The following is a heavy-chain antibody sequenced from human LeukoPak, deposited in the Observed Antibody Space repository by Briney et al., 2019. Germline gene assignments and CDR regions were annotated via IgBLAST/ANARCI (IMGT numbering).Heavy chain of an antibody. CDR2: ISGSGGST. Sequence: GGSLRLSCVASGFTFSSYNMNCVRQGPGKGLEWVSAISGSGGSTYYADSVKGRFTISRDNSKNTLYLQMNSLRAEDTAVYYCTKDRNFRPSGYYKGGFDYWGQGTLVTVSS. CDR3: TKDRNFRPSGYYKGGFDY. CDR1: GFTFSSYN. J-gene: IGHJ4*02. V-gene: IGHV3-23*01. D-gene: IGHD3-3*01.